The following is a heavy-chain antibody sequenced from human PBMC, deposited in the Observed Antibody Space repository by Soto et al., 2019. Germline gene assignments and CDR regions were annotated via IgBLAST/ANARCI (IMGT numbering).Heavy chain of an antibody. CDR2: ISAYNGNT. D-gene: IGHD5-18*01. CDR1: GYTFTSYG. CDR3: ARDLTAMVKDFRFDP. Sequence: QVPLVQSGAEVKKPGASVKVSCKASGYTFTSYGLTWVRQAPGQGLEWMGWISAYNGNTNYAQKLQGRVTMTTDTSTSTAYMELRSLRSDDTAVDYCARDLTAMVKDFRFDPWGQGTLVTVSS. J-gene: IGHJ5*02. V-gene: IGHV1-18*01.